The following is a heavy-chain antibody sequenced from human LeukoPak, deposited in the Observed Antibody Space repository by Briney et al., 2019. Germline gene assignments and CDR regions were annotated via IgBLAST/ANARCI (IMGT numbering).Heavy chain of an antibody. D-gene: IGHD1-26*01. V-gene: IGHV1-3*01. CDR3: ARLYSGSTYDY. CDR1: GYTFTSYA. CDR2: INAGNGNT. Sequence: ASVKVSCKASGYTFTSYAMHWVRQAPGQRLEWMGWINAGNGNTKYSQKFQGRVTITRDPSASTAYMELSSLRSEDTAVYYCARLYSGSTYDYWGQGTLVTVSS. J-gene: IGHJ4*02.